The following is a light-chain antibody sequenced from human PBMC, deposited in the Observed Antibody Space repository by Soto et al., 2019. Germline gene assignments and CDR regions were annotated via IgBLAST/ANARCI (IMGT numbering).Light chain of an antibody. CDR1: QSVTYN. CDR3: QQYKNWPPLT. J-gene: IGKJ4*01. Sequence: EIVMTQSPATLSVSPGETATLSCRASQSVTYNLAWYQQQPVQGPRLLIYGAFTRATGIPSRFSGSGSGTEFTLTSSNLPSEDFAVYSCQQYKNWPPLTFGGGTKVEIK. CDR2: GAF. V-gene: IGKV3-15*01.